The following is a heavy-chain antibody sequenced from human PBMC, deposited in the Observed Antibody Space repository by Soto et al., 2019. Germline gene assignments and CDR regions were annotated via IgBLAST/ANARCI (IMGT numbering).Heavy chain of an antibody. D-gene: IGHD3-16*02. CDR3: SRDLSPY. CDR1: GYDFTRYF. J-gene: IGHJ4*02. CDR2: VNPTCGSP. V-gene: IGHV1-46*03. Sequence: ASVKVSCKTSGYDFTRYFIHWVRQAPGQGLEWMVKVNPTCGSPTFGQKFQGRVTVTTDTSTSTVYMELSSLRSDDTAMYYCSRDLSPYWGQGTLVTVSS.